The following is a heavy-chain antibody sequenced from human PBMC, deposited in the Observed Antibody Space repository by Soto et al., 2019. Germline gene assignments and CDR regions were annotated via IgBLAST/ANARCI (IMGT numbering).Heavy chain of an antibody. V-gene: IGHV4-4*07. J-gene: IGHJ5*02. CDR1: GASISGFY. CDR2: IYATGTT. D-gene: IGHD1-1*01. Sequence: SETLSLTCTVSGASISGFYWSWIRKSAGKGLEWIGRIYATGTTDYNPSLKSRVMMSVDTSKKQFSLMLRSVTAADTAVYYCVRDGTKTLRDWFDPWGQGISVTVSS. CDR3: VRDGTKTLRDWFDP.